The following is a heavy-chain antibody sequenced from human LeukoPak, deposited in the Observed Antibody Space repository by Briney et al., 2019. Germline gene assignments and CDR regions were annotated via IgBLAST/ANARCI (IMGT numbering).Heavy chain of an antibody. CDR1: GFTFSRYS. Sequence: GGSLRLACAAAGFTFSRYSINWVRQAPGKGLEWVSYITGSGTNIYYADSGKGRFTISRDNAKNSVSLQMNSLRGEDTAVYFCARVRHYSFDYWGQGTLVTASS. V-gene: IGHV3-48*01. CDR3: ARVRHYSFDY. CDR2: ITGSGTNI. J-gene: IGHJ4*02. D-gene: IGHD3-10*01.